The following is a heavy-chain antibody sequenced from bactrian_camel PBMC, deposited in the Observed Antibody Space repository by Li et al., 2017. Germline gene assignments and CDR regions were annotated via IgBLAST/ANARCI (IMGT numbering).Heavy chain of an antibody. J-gene: IGHJ4*01. D-gene: IGHD1*01. Sequence: HVQLVESGGGLVYPGGSLTLSCAASGQRSTWRSIGWFRQAPGKAREGVATILGGDSATHYADSVKGRFTISQDDAKNTVYLQLNSLKTEDTAMYYCATDWRTSNCYWGQGTQVTVS. V-gene: IGHV3S53*01. CDR2: ILGGDSAT. CDR1: GQRSTWRS. CDR3: ATDWRTSNCY.